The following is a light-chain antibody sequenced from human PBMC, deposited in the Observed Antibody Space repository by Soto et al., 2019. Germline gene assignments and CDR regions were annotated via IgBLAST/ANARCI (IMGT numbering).Light chain of an antibody. V-gene: IGLV2-14*01. Sequence: QSVLTQPASVSGSPGQSITISCTGTSSDVGGYNYVSWYQQYPGKAPKLMISEVNDWPSGVSNRFSGSKSGNTASLTISGLQAEDEADYYCSSYTRSSTWVFGGGTKLTVL. CDR3: SSYTRSSTWV. J-gene: IGLJ3*02. CDR2: EVN. CDR1: SSDVGGYNY.